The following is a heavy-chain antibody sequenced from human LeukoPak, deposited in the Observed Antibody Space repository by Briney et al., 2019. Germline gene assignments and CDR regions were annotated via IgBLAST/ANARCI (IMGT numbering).Heavy chain of an antibody. V-gene: IGHV1-2*02. J-gene: IGHJ4*02. D-gene: IGHD6-25*01. CDR1: GYTFTSYA. Sequence: ASVKVSCKASGYTFTSYAMNWVRQAPGQGLEWMGWINPNSGGTNYAQKFQGRVTMTRDTSISTAYMELSRLRSDDTAVYYCARLMYSSEVDYWGQGTLVTVSS. CDR3: ARLMYSSEVDY. CDR2: INPNSGGT.